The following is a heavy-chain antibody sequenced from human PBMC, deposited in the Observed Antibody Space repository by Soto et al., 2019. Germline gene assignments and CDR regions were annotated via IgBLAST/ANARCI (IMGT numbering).Heavy chain of an antibody. CDR1: GYTFTRYG. Sequence: ASVKVSCKASGYTFTRYGISWVRQAPGQGLEWMGWIVVGSGNTNYAQKFQERVTITRDMSTSTAYMELSSLRSEDTAVYYCAASYYDFWSGYYPEYYFDYWGQGTLVTVSS. V-gene: IGHV1-58*02. CDR3: AASYYDFWSGYYPEYYFDY. D-gene: IGHD3-3*01. J-gene: IGHJ4*02. CDR2: IVVGSGNT.